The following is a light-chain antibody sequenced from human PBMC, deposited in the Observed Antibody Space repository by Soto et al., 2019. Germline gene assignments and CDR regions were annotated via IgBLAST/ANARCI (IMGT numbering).Light chain of an antibody. Sequence: TQSPVTLSLSPGARATLSCRASQSISSWLAWYQQKPGKAPKLLIYDASSLESGVPSRFSGSGSGTEFTLTISSLQPDDFATYYCQQYNSYWTFGQGTKVDIK. V-gene: IGKV1-5*01. CDR2: DAS. CDR1: QSISSW. CDR3: QQYNSYWT. J-gene: IGKJ1*01.